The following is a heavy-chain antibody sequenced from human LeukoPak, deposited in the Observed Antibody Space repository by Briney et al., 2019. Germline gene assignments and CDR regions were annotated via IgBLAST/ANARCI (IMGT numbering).Heavy chain of an antibody. CDR2: INHSGST. J-gene: IGHJ4*02. CDR3: ARARYYFDY. V-gene: IGHV4-34*01. CDR1: GGSFSGYY. Sequence: SETLSLICAVYGGSFSGYYWSWIRQPPGKGLEWIGEINHSGSTNYNPSLESRVTISVDTSKNQFSLKLSSVTAADTAVYYCARARYYFDYWGQGTLVTVSS.